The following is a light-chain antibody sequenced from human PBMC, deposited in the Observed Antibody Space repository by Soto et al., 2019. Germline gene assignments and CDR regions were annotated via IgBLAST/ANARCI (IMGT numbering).Light chain of an antibody. V-gene: IGLV2-23*01. CDR2: EGS. CDR3: CSYAGSSTPVV. CDR1: SSDFGSYNL. Sequence: QSVLTQPASVSGSPGQSITISCTGTSSDFGSYNLVSWYQQHPGKAPKLMIYEGSKRPSGVSNRFSGSKSGNTASLTISGLQAEDEADYYCCSYAGSSTPVVFGGGTKVTVL. J-gene: IGLJ2*01.